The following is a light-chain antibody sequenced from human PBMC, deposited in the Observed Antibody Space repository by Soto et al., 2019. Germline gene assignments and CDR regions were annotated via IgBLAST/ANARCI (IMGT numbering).Light chain of an antibody. V-gene: IGKV3-15*01. CDR1: QGIGDT. CDR2: DTS. J-gene: IGKJ4*01. Sequence: EVVMTQSPATLSVSPGEGVTLSCRANQGIGDTLAWYQHKPGQTPRLLIYDTSTRATGVPARFSGSRSGPDSPLTITSLQSEDFAIYYGHPNNTWPLTFGGGTKVESK. CDR3: HPNNTWPLT.